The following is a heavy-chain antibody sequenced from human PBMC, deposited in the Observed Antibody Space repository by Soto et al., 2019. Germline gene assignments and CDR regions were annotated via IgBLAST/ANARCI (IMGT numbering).Heavy chain of an antibody. D-gene: IGHD3-3*01. Sequence: GGSLRLSCSASGFTFSSYSMHWVRQSPGKGLEYLSHVSGDGVRIYYADSVKGRFTISRDNSKNMLYLQMSSLGPDDSAVYYCVNSRGRANYDFLDWGQGTLVTVSS. CDR3: VNSRGRANYDFLD. CDR1: GFTFSSYS. V-gene: IGHV3-64D*06. CDR2: VSGDGVRI. J-gene: IGHJ4*02.